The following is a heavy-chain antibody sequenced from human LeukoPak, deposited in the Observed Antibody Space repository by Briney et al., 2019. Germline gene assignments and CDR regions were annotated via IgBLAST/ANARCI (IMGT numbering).Heavy chain of an antibody. CDR2: ISSSSSYI. D-gene: IGHD1-26*01. Sequence: GGSLRLSCAASGFTFSSYSMNWVRQAPGKGLEWVSSISSSSSYIYYADSVKGRFTISRDNSKNTLYLQMNSLRAEDTAVYYCAKDLGSGSVGNYFDYWGQGTLVTVSS. CDR1: GFTFSSYS. V-gene: IGHV3-21*04. CDR3: AKDLGSGSVGNYFDY. J-gene: IGHJ4*02.